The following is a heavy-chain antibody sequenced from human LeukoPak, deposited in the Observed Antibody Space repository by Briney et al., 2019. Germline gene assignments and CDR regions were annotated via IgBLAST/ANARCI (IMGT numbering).Heavy chain of an antibody. Sequence: SETLSLTCTVSGGSISSSSYYWGWIRQPPGKGLEWIGSIYYSGSTYYNPSLKSRVTISVDTSKNQFPLKLSSVTAADTAVYYCARSVDTASYFDYWGQGTLVTVSS. J-gene: IGHJ4*02. CDR3: ARSVDTASYFDY. D-gene: IGHD5-18*01. CDR2: IYYSGST. CDR1: GGSISSSSYY. V-gene: IGHV4-39*01.